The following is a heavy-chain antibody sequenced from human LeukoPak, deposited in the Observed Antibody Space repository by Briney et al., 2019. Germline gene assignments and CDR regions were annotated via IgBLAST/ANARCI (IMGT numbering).Heavy chain of an antibody. CDR2: ISVSGGST. CDR1: GFTFSTYG. V-gene: IGHV3-23*01. J-gene: IGHJ4*02. CDR3: AKAYSSTWKLFDY. D-gene: IGHD6-13*01. Sequence: GGSLRLSCAASGFTFSTYGMSWVRQAPGKGLEWVSTISVSGGSTYYADSVKGRFTISRDNSKNTLYLQMNSLRAGDTALYYCAKAYSSTWKLFDYWGQGTLVTVSS.